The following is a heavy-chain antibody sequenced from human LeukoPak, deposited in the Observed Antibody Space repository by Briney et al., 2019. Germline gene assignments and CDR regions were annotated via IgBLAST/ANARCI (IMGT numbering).Heavy chain of an antibody. CDR3: SGYDCSGGSCYRYDYYGMDV. V-gene: IGHV4-34*01. CDR2: ITHSGST. D-gene: IGHD2-15*01. J-gene: IGHJ6*02. Sequence: SETLSLTCAVYGGSFSGYYWSWIRQPPGKGLEWIGEITHSGSTNYNPSPTSRVTISVDTSKNQFSLKLSSVTAADTAVYYCSGYDCSGGSCYRYDYYGMDVWGQGTTVTVSS. CDR1: GGSFSGYY.